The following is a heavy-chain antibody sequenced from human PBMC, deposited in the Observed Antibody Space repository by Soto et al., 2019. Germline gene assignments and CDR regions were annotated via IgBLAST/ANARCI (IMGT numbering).Heavy chain of an antibody. Sequence: EVQLLESGGGLVQPGGSLRVSCAAAGFTFSNHAMSWVRQAPGKGLEWVSTISGSGGTIYYADYVKGRFTISRDNSKNALWLQMNSLRAEDTALYYCAKGSGNIRPYGMDVWGQGTTVTVSS. CDR2: ISGSGGTI. J-gene: IGHJ6*02. V-gene: IGHV3-23*01. CDR1: GFTFSNHA. CDR3: AKGSGNIRPYGMDV.